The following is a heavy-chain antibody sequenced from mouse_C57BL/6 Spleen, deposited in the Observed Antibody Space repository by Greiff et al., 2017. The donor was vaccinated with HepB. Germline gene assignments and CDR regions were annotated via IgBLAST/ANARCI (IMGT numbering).Heavy chain of an antibody. CDR3: ARHGYDGYYFDY. Sequence: EVMLVESGGGLVKPGGSLKLSCAASGFTFSSYTMSWVRQTPEKRLEWVATISGGGGNTYYPDSVKGRFTISRDNAKNTLYLQMSSLRSEDTALYYCARHGYDGYYFDYWGQGTTLTVSS. CDR1: GFTFSSYT. J-gene: IGHJ2*01. V-gene: IGHV5-9*01. D-gene: IGHD2-2*01. CDR2: ISGGGGNT.